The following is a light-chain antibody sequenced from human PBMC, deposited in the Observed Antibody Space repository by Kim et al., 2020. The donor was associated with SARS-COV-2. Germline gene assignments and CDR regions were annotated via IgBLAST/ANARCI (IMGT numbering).Light chain of an antibody. CDR2: KAS. CDR1: QSISSW. V-gene: IGKV1-5*03. J-gene: IGKJ2*01. CDR3: QQYNSSPGRT. Sequence: DIQMTQSPSTLSASVGDRVTITCRASQSISSWLAWYQQKPGKAPKLLIYKASSLESGVPSRFSGSGSGTEFTLTISSLQPDDFATYYCQQYNSSPGRTFGQGTKLEI.